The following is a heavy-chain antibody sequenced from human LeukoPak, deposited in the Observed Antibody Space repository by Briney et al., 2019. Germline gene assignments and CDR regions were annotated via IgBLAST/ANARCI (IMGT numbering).Heavy chain of an antibody. J-gene: IGHJ4*02. V-gene: IGHV3-21*01. CDR2: ISSSSSYI. CDR1: GFTFSSYS. Sequence: PGGSLRLSCAASGFTFSSYSMNWVRQAPGKGLEWVSSISSSSSYIYYTDSLKGRFTISRDNAKNSLYLQMNSLRAEDTAVYYCVADHFDYWGQGTLVTVSS. CDR3: VADHFDY.